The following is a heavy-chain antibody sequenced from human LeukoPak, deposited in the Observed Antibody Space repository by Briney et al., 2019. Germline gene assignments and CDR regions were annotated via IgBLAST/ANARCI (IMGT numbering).Heavy chain of an antibody. Sequence: SETLSLTCTVSGGAISSTNHHWGWIRPPPGKGREGIGTFHYSGLTYRYPSRKSGVTISVDTSKNQFSLRLTTVTAADTAVYYCATHNRIVGDGLDVWGQGTTVTVSS. V-gene: IGHV4-39*01. CDR3: ATHNRIVGDGLDV. CDR2: FHYSGLT. D-gene: IGHD2-21*01. CDR1: GGAISSTNHH. J-gene: IGHJ6*02.